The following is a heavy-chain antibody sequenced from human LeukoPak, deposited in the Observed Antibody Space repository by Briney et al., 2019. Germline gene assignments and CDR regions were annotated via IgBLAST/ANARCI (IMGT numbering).Heavy chain of an antibody. CDR1: GYTFTGYY. J-gene: IGHJ4*02. CDR2: INPNSGGT. CDR3: ARGLSFGQLVQSH. Sequence: ASVKVSCKASGYTFTGYYMHWVRQAPGQGLEWMGWINPNSGGTNYAQKFQGRVTMTRDTSISTAYMELSRLRSDDTAVYYCARGLSFGQLVQSHWGQGTLVTVSS. V-gene: IGHV1-2*02. D-gene: IGHD6-13*01.